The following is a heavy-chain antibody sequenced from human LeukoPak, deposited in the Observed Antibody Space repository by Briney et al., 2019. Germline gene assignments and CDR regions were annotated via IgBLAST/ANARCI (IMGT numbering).Heavy chain of an antibody. CDR2: INHSGST. D-gene: IGHD3-22*01. CDR3: ARSRPKYYESSGYPGSPYYFDY. J-gene: IGHJ4*02. V-gene: IGHV4-34*01. CDR1: GGSFSGYY. Sequence: PSETLSLTCAVYGGSFSGYYWSWIRQPPGKGLEWIGEINHSGSTNYNPSLKSRVTISVDTSKNQFSLKLSSVTAADTAVYYCARSRPKYYESSGYPGSPYYFDYWGQGTLVTVSS.